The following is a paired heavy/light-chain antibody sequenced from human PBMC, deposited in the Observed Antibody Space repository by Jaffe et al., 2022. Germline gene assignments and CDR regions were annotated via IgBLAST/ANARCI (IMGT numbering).Heavy chain of an antibody. Sequence: QVQLQESGPGLVKPSQTLSLACTVSGGSISSGSYYWTWIRQPAGKGLEWIGRIHTSGSINYNPSLKSRVTISVDASKNQFSLKLSSVTAADTAVYYCARAGVVSEAINWFDPWGQGTLVTVSS. CDR3: ARAGVVSEAINWFDP. D-gene: IGHD2-2*01. V-gene: IGHV4-61*02. CDR1: GGSISSGSYY. CDR2: IHTSGSI. J-gene: IGHJ5*02.
Light chain of an antibody. V-gene: IGLV1-47*01. CDR3: AAWDDSLSGHYV. J-gene: IGLJ1*01. CDR2: RNN. Sequence: QSVLTQPPSASGTPGQRVTISCSGSSSNIGSNYVYWYQQLPGTAPKLLIYRNNQRPSGVTDRFSGSKSGTSASLAISGLRSEDEADYYCAAWDDSLSGHYVFGTGTKVTVL. CDR1: SSNIGSNY.